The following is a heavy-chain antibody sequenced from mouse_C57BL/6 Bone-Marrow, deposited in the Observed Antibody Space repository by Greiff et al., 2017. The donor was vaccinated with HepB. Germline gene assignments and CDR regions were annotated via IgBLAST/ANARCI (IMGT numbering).Heavy chain of an antibody. D-gene: IGHD1-1*01. CDR1: GYTFTDYY. CDR3: ARSLRERFAY. J-gene: IGHJ3*01. V-gene: IGHV1-26*01. Sequence: EVKLQQSGPELVKPGASVKISCKASGYTFTDYYMNWVKQSHGKSLEWIGDINPNNGGTSYNQKFKGKATLTVDKSSSTAYMELRSLTSEDSAVYYCARSLRERFAYWGQGTLVTVSA. CDR2: INPNNGGT.